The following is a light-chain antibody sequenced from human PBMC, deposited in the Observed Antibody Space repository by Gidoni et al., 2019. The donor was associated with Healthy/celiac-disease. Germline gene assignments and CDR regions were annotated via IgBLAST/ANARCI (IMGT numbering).Light chain of an antibody. V-gene: IGLV2-14*03. Sequence: QSALTQPAAVSGSPGQSITISCTGTSSDVGGYNYVSWYQQHLGKAPKLMIYDVSNRTSGVSNRFSGSTSGNTASLTIYGLHAEDEADYYCSSYTSSSTPYVFGTGTKVTVL. CDR1: SSDVGGYNY. CDR3: SSYTSSSTPYV. CDR2: DVS. J-gene: IGLJ1*01.